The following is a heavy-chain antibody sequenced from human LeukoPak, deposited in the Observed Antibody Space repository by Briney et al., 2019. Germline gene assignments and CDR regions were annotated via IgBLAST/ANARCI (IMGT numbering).Heavy chain of an antibody. Sequence: PGGSLRLSCAASGFTFSSYGMSWVRQAPGKGLEWVSGLTSGDTPYYADSVKGRFTISRDNSKNTLYLQMNSLKTEDTAVYFCTTETNWYFDLWGRGTLVTVSS. D-gene: IGHD1-1*01. CDR3: TTETNWYFDL. CDR2: LTSGDTP. J-gene: IGHJ2*01. CDR1: GFTFSSYG. V-gene: IGHV3-23*01.